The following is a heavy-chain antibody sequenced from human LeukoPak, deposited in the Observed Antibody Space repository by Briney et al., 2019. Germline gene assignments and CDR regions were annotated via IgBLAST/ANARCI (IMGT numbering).Heavy chain of an antibody. V-gene: IGHV4-59*01. D-gene: IGHD6-19*01. CDR2: IYYSGST. CDR1: GGSISSYY. CDR3: ARHLRRVAVAGRGSNWFDP. Sequence: SETLSLTCTVSGGSISSYYWSWIRQPPGKGLEWIGYIYYSGSTNYNPSLMSRVTISVDTSKNQFSLKLSSVTAADTAVYYCARHLRRVAVAGRGSNWFDPWGQGTLVTVSS. J-gene: IGHJ5*02.